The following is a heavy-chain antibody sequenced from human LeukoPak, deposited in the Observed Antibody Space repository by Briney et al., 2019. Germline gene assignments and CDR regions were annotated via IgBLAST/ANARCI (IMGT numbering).Heavy chain of an antibody. Sequence: GASVKVSCKASGYTFTGYYMHWVRQAPGQGLEWMGWINPNSGGTNYAQKFQGRVTMTRDTSISTAYMELSRLRSDDTAVYYCAREGIAAHTEDWFGPWGQGTLVTVSS. D-gene: IGHD6-13*01. CDR1: GYTFTGYY. J-gene: IGHJ5*02. CDR3: AREGIAAHTEDWFGP. CDR2: INPNSGGT. V-gene: IGHV1-2*02.